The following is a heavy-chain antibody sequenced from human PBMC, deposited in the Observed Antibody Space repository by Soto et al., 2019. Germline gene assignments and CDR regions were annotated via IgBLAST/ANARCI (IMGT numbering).Heavy chain of an antibody. D-gene: IGHD3-22*01. Sequence: ASVKVSCKASGGTFSSYAISWVRQAPGQGLEWMGGIIPIFGTANYAQKFQGRVTITADESTSTAYMELSSLRSEDTAVYYCASVLRRYYDSSGYCDYWGQG. CDR2: IIPIFGTA. CDR3: ASVLRRYYDSSGYCDY. CDR1: GGTFSSYA. V-gene: IGHV1-69*13. J-gene: IGHJ4*02.